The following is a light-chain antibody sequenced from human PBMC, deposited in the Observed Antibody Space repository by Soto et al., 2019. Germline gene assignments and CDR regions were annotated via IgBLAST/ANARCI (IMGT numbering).Light chain of an antibody. J-gene: IGKJ4*01. CDR3: QNFGTFPLT. CDR2: EAT. V-gene: IGKV1-5*03. CDR1: QSISTW. Sequence: DIQMTQSPSTLSASVGDRVTITCRASQSISTWLAWYQQKPGKAPKLLIYEATRLESGVPSSFSGSGSGTDFTLTISCLQPDDFATYYCQNFGTFPLTFGGGTKVEIK.